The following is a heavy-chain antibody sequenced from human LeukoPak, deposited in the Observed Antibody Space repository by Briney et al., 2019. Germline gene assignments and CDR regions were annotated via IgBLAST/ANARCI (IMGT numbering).Heavy chain of an antibody. CDR2: IYYSGNT. V-gene: IGHV4-39*01. CDR3: ARHVFSYFCDCYYFDY. CDR1: GGSISSSSYY. J-gene: IGHJ4*02. D-gene: IGHD2-21*01. Sequence: SETLSLTCTVSGGSISSSSYYWGWLRQPPGKGLEWIGSIYYSGNTYYNPSLKSRVTICVDTSKNQFSLKISYVTAADTAAYYCARHVFSYFCDCYYFDYWGQGTLVTVSS.